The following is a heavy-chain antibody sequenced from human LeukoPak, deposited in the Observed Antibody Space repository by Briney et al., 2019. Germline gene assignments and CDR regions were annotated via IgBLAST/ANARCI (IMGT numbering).Heavy chain of an antibody. CDR1: GFTFSSYG. CDR3: ASARATMVRGVNHPFDY. V-gene: IGHV3-30*02. J-gene: IGHJ4*02. D-gene: IGHD3-10*01. Sequence: PGGSLRLSCVASGFTFSSYGMHWVRQAPGKGLEWVSFIRYDGSNKYYADSVKGRLTISRDNSKNTLYLQMNSLRAEDTAVYYCASARATMVRGVNHPFDYWGQGTLVTVSS. CDR2: IRYDGSNK.